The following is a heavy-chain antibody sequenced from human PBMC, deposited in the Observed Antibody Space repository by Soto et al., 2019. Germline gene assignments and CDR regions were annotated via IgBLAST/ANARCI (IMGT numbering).Heavy chain of an antibody. D-gene: IGHD1-26*01. Sequence: QVQLQESGPGLVKPSQTLSLTCTVSGGSISSGGYYWSWIRQHPGKGLEWIGYIYYSGSTYYNPSLKRRFTISVDTSKNQFSLKLSSVPAADTAVYYCARDRPGGWNWFDPWGQGTLVTVSS. CDR1: GGSISSGGYY. J-gene: IGHJ5*02. V-gene: IGHV4-31*03. CDR3: ARDRPGGWNWFDP. CDR2: IYYSGST.